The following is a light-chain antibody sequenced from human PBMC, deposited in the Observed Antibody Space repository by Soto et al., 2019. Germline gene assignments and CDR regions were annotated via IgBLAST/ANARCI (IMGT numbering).Light chain of an antibody. V-gene: IGKV3-20*01. CDR3: QQYGSSPWT. CDR1: QSVNSNY. Sequence: EIVLTQSPGTLSLSPGERATLSCRASQSVNSNYLAWYQQKPGQAPRLLIYGASSRATGIPDRFSGSGSGTDFSLTISRLEPEDFAVFYCQQYGSSPWTFGQGTKVEIK. CDR2: GAS. J-gene: IGKJ1*01.